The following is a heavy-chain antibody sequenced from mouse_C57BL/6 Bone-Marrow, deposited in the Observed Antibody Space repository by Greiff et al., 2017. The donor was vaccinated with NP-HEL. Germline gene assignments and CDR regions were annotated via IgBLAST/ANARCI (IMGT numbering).Heavy chain of an antibody. V-gene: IGHV1-59*01. D-gene: IGHD1-1*01. CDR1: GYTFTSYW. CDR2: IDPSDSYT. J-gene: IGHJ2*01. Sequence: QVQLQQPGAELVRPGTSVKLSCKASGYTFTSYWVHWVKQRPGQGLEWIGVIDPSDSYTNYNQKFKGKATLTVDTSSSTAYMQLSSLTSEDSAVYYCAGRAGNGSSYFDYWGQGTTLTVSS. CDR3: AGRAGNGSSYFDY.